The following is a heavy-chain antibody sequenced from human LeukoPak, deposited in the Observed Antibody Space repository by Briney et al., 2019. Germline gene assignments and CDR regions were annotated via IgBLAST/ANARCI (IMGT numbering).Heavy chain of an antibody. CDR2: IIPIFGTA. Sequence: ASVKVSCKASGGTFSSYAISWVRQAPGQGLEWMGGIIPIFGTANYAQKFQGRVTITTDESTSTAYMELSSLRSEDTAVYYCARVRSSSSVLGRGWAFDPWGQGTLVTISS. V-gene: IGHV1-69*05. J-gene: IGHJ5*02. CDR1: GGTFSSYA. CDR3: ARVRSSSSVLGRGWAFDP. D-gene: IGHD6-6*01.